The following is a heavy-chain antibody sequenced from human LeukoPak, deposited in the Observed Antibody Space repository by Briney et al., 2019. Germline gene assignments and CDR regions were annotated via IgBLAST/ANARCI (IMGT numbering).Heavy chain of an antibody. CDR2: ISGSGGST. V-gene: IGHV3-23*01. CDR3: AKDSGEVVPAAPDY. D-gene: IGHD2-2*01. CDR1: GFTFSSYA. J-gene: IGHJ4*02. Sequence: GGSLRLSCAASGFTFSSYAMSWVRQAPGKGLEWVSAISGSGGSTYYADSVKGRFTISRDNSNNTLHLQMNSLSAEDTAVYYRAKDSGEVVPAAPDYWGQGTLVTVSS.